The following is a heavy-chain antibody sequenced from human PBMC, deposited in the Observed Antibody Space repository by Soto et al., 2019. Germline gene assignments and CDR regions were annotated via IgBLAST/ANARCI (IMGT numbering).Heavy chain of an antibody. Sequence: QVQLQESGPGLVKPSQTLSLTCTVSGGSISSGGYYWSWISQHPGKGLEWIGYIDYSGSTYFNPSLKIRLTISVETSKKQFSLELSSVTAADTAVYYCARAGHSSSSEGANWFDPWGQGTLVTVSS. V-gene: IGHV4-31*03. CDR1: GGSISSGGYY. CDR3: ARAGHSSSSEGANWFDP. CDR2: IDYSGST. D-gene: IGHD6-6*01. J-gene: IGHJ5*02.